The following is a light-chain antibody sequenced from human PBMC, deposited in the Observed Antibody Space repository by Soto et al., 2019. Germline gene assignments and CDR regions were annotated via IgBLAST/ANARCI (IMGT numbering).Light chain of an antibody. Sequence: EIVLTQSPATLSLSPGERATLSCRASQSLDNYLAWYQHKPGQAPRLLIYDASTRATDIPARFSGSGSGTDFTFTISSLEPEDFAVYYCQKRGHWPSFGGGTKVEIK. J-gene: IGKJ4*01. CDR1: QSLDNY. CDR2: DAS. CDR3: QKRGHWPS. V-gene: IGKV3-11*01.